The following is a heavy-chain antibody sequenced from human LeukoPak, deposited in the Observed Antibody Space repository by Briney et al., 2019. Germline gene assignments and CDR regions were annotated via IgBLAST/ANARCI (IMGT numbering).Heavy chain of an antibody. J-gene: IGHJ4*02. Sequence: ASVKVSCKASGYTFTSYGISWVRQAPGQGLEWVGWVSAYNGNTNYAQKLQGRVTMTTDTSTSTAYMELRSLRSDDTAVYYCARALTYYYDSSGYYYRGLPPDYWGQGTLVTVSS. CDR3: ARALTYYYDSSGYYYRGLPPDY. CDR2: VSAYNGNT. D-gene: IGHD3-22*01. CDR1: GYTFTSYG. V-gene: IGHV1-18*01.